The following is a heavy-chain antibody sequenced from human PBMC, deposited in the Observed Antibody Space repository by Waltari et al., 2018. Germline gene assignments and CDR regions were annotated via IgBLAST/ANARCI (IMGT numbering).Heavy chain of an antibody. CDR2: MSPSTGDT. V-gene: IGHV1-2*02. CDR1: GYTFTAYY. J-gene: IGHJ4*02. Sequence: QVQLVQSGAEGKQPGASVKVSCKASGYTFTAYYMHWVRQAPGQGLEGMGWMSPSTGDTNLAQKFQGRVTMTRDTSITTAFRELSRLASDDTAVYYCARDRTGVGASRVDNWGQGTLVIVSS. CDR3: ARDRTGVGASRVDN. D-gene: IGHD1-26*01.